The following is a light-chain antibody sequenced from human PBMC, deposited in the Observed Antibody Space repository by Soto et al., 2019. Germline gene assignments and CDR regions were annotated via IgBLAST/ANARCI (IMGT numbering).Light chain of an antibody. J-gene: IGLJ3*02. V-gene: IGLV1-40*01. Sequence: QSVLTQPPSVSGAPGQRVTISCTGSSSNIGADFDVHWYQQIPGTAPQLLIYGNNNRPSGVPDRFSGSKSGTSASLAITGLQAEDEANYYCQSYDSSLSGVVFGGGTKLTVL. CDR2: GNN. CDR3: QSYDSSLSGVV. CDR1: SSNIGADFD.